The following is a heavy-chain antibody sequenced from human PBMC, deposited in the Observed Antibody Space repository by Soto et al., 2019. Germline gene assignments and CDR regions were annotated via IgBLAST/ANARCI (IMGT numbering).Heavy chain of an antibody. V-gene: IGHV4-59*01. CDR2: IYYSGST. Sequence: SETKSLTCAVDGGTFSGYYWSWIRQPPGKGLEWIGYIYYSGSTNYNPSLKSRVTISVDTSKNQFSLKLSSVTAADTAVYYCARVRSYRIIDYWGQGTLVTVSS. J-gene: IGHJ4*02. D-gene: IGHD1-26*01. CDR1: GGTFSGYY. CDR3: ARVRSYRIIDY.